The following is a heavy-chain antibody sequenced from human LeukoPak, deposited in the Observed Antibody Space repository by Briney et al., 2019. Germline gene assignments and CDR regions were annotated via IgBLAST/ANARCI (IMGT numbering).Heavy chain of an antibody. Sequence: SETLSLTCAVSGGSISSGGYSWSWIRQPPGKGLEWIGYIYHSGSTYYNPSLKSRVTISVDTSKNQFSLKLSSVTAADTAVYYCARASGDDYVWGSYRSRYFDYWGQGTLVTVSS. CDR1: GGSISSGGYS. D-gene: IGHD3-16*02. V-gene: IGHV4-30-2*01. CDR2: IYHSGST. J-gene: IGHJ4*02. CDR3: ARASGDDYVWGSYRSRYFDY.